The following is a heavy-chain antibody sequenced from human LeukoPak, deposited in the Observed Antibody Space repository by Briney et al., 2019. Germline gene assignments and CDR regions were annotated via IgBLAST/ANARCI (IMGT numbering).Heavy chain of an antibody. D-gene: IGHD2-2*02. CDR1: GGTFSSYT. J-gene: IGHJ4*02. CDR3: ARPGRYCSSTSCYNYFDY. Sequence: ASVKVSCKASGGTFSSYTISWVRQAPGQGLEWMGRIIPILGIANYAQKFQGRVTITADKSTSTAYMELSSPRSEDTAVYYCARPGRYCSSTSCYNYFDYWGQGTLVTVSS. CDR2: IIPILGIA. V-gene: IGHV1-69*02.